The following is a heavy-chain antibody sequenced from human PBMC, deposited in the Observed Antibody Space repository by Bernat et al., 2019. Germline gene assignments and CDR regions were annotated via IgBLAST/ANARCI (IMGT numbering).Heavy chain of an antibody. CDR3: AKAPRFGAYGYYFDY. CDR1: GFSFGSYA. CDR2: LSGVASRT. Sequence: EVQLLESGGGLVQPGGSLRLSCAASGFSFGSYAMGWVRQAPGRGLECVSGLSGVASRTNYAESVKGRFTISTDNSKNTLYLQMNSLRGEDTAVDYCAKAPRFGAYGYYFDYWGQGTLVTVSS. J-gene: IGHJ4*02. D-gene: IGHD5-12*01. V-gene: IGHV3-23*01.